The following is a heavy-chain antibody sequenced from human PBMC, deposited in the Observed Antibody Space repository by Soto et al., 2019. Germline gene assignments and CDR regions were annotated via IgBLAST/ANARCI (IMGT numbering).Heavy chain of an antibody. CDR1: GGSFSGYY. CDR3: ARSPVRVRIAVAGRRIDY. V-gene: IGHV4-34*01. J-gene: IGHJ4*02. CDR2: INHSGST. D-gene: IGHD6-19*01. Sequence: SETLSLTCAVYGGSFSGYYWSWIRQPPGKGLEWIGEINHSGSTNYNPSLKSRVTISVDTSKNQFSLKLSSVTAADTAVYYCARSPVRVRIAVAGRRIDYWGQGTLVTVSS.